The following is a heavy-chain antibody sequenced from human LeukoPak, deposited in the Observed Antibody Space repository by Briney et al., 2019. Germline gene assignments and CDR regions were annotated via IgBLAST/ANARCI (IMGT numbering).Heavy chain of an antibody. CDR1: GYTFTSYG. Sequence: GASVKVSCKAAGYTFTSYGISWVRQATGQGLEWMGWMNPNSGNTGYAQKFQGRVTITRNTSISTAYMELSSLRSEDTAVYYCARGPLPSSNYGYYYYYYMDVWGKGTTVTVSS. CDR2: MNPNSGNT. D-gene: IGHD4-11*01. J-gene: IGHJ6*03. V-gene: IGHV1-8*03. CDR3: ARGPLPSSNYGYYYYYYMDV.